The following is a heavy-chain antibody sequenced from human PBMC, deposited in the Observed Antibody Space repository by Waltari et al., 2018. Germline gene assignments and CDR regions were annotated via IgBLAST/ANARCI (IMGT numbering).Heavy chain of an antibody. CDR3: AGACISRILGAASAFDI. D-gene: IGHD1-26*01. J-gene: IGHJ3*02. CDR2: INHSGST. V-gene: IGHV4-34*01. Sequence: QVQLQQWGAGLSKPSETLSLPRAVYGGSFSGFYWSWIRPPPGKGLGWSGEINHSGSTNSNRSLKSQVSISVDTSKNQFSLKLGSVTAADTAVYYCAGACISRILGAASAFDIWGQGTMVTVS. CDR1: GGSFSGFY.